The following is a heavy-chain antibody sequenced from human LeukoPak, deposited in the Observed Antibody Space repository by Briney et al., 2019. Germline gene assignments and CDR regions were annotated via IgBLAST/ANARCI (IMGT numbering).Heavy chain of an antibody. CDR1: GYTFTSYY. J-gene: IGHJ6*04. Sequence: GASVTVSCKASGYTFTSYYMHWVRQAPGQGLEWMGIINPSGGSTRYAQKFQGRVTMTRDTSTSTVYMELSSLRSEDTAVYYCARVVAPLGDYYYYYGMDVWGKGTTVTVSS. V-gene: IGHV1-46*01. CDR2: INPSGGST. D-gene: IGHD2-15*01. CDR3: ARVVAPLGDYYYYYGMDV.